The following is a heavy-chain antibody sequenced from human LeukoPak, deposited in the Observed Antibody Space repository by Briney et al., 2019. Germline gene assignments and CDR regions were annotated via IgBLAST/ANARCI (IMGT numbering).Heavy chain of an antibody. V-gene: IGHV3-15*01. CDR3: TTVQRIVLQFLERPHDAFDI. CDR2: IRSQIDGGTT. CDR1: GFTFRDAW. Sequence: GGSLRLSCAASGFTFRDAWMSWVRQAPGKGLEWVGHIRSQIDGGTTDYAAPVKGRLTISRDDSKNMLYLQMNSLKTEDTAVYYCTTVQRIVLQFLERPHDAFDIWGQGTVVTVSS. J-gene: IGHJ3*02. D-gene: IGHD3-3*01.